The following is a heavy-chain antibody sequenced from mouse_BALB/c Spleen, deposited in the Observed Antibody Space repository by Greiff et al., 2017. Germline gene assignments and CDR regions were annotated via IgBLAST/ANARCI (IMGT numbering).Heavy chain of an antibody. Sequence: VQLQESGAELAKPGASVKMSCKASGYTFTSYWMHWVKQRPGQGLEWIGYINPSTGYTEYNQKFKDKATLTADKSSSTAYMQLSSLTSEDSAVYYCAILGNAMDYWGQGTSVTVSS. J-gene: IGHJ4*01. V-gene: IGHV1-7*01. CDR2: INPSTGYT. D-gene: IGHD3-3*01. CDR3: AILGNAMDY. CDR1: GYTFTSYW.